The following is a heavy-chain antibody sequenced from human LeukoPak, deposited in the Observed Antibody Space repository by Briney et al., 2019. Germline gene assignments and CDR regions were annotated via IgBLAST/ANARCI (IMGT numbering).Heavy chain of an antibody. CDR1: GGSISGYY. Sequence: PSETLSLTCTVSGGSISGYYWSWIRQPAGKGLEWIGRIYTSGSTNYNPSLKSRVTMSVDTSKNQFSLKLSSVTAADTAVYYCARSPDTAMVTRFEYWGQGTLVTVSS. D-gene: IGHD5-18*01. J-gene: IGHJ4*02. CDR3: ARSPDTAMVTRFEY. CDR2: IYTSGST. V-gene: IGHV4-4*07.